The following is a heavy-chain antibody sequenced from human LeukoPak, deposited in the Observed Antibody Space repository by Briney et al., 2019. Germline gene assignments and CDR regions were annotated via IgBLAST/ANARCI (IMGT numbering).Heavy chain of an antibody. V-gene: IGHV4-59*12. CDR2: IYYSGST. J-gene: IGHJ3*02. CDR3: ARAAPYYYDSSGYWPDAFDI. D-gene: IGHD3-22*01. CDR1: GGSISSYY. Sequence: PSETLSLTCTVSGGSISSYYWSWIRQPPGKGLEWIGYIYYSGSTNYNPSLKSRVTISVDTSKNQFSLKLSSVTAADTAVYYCARAAPYYYDSSGYWPDAFDIWGQGTMVTVSS.